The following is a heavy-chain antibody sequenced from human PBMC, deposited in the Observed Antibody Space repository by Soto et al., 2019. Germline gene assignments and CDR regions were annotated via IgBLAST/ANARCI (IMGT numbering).Heavy chain of an antibody. V-gene: IGHV6-1*01. D-gene: IGHD1-1*01. J-gene: IGHJ5*02. CDR3: VRGDWNDAGS. Sequence: PSQTLSLTCAISGDSVSSKSAAWGWIRQSPSRGFEWLGRTRYTSQWYSEYAVSVRSRITINPDTAKNHFSLQLTSVTPEDAAVYYCVRGDWNDAGSWGQGTLVTGSS. CDR1: GDSVSSKSAA. CDR2: TRYTSQWYS.